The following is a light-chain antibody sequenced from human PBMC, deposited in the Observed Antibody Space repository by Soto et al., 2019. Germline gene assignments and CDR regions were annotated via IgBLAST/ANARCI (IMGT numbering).Light chain of an antibody. Sequence: QSVLTQPASVSGSPGQSITISCTGTSSDGGAYNYVSWYQQHPGKAPKLMIYEVSNRPSGVSNRFSGSKSGNTASLTISWLQAEDEADYYCSSYTSSSTLYVFGTGTKLTVL. CDR1: SSDGGAYNY. CDR2: EVS. CDR3: SSYTSSSTLYV. V-gene: IGLV2-14*01. J-gene: IGLJ1*01.